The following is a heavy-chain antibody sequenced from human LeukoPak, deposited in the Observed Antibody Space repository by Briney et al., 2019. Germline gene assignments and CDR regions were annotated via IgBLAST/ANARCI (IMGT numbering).Heavy chain of an antibody. Sequence: ASVKVSCKASGGTFSSYAISWVRQAPGQGLEWMGGIIPIFGTANYAQKFQGRVTITADESTSTAYMELSSLRSEDTAVYYCASPRRFGDLWVSDYWGQGTLVTVSS. D-gene: IGHD3-10*01. J-gene: IGHJ4*02. CDR1: GGTFSSYA. CDR3: ASPRRFGDLWVSDY. CDR2: IIPIFGTA. V-gene: IGHV1-69*13.